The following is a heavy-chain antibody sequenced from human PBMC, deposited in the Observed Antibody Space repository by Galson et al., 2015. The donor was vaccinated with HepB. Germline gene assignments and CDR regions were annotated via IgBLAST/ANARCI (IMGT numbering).Heavy chain of an antibody. CDR2: IRSKAYESKGYGETI. CDR1: GFTFGDYA. Sequence: SLRLSCAGSGFTFGDYAMSWFRQAPGKGLEWVGFIRSKAYESKGYGETIEYAASVKGRFTISRDDSKSIAYLQMNSLRTEDTAMYYCTSSFCSSTTCPIFLDCWGQGTLVTVSS. D-gene: IGHD2-2*01. V-gene: IGHV3-49*03. J-gene: IGHJ4*02. CDR3: TSSFCSSTTCPIFLDC.